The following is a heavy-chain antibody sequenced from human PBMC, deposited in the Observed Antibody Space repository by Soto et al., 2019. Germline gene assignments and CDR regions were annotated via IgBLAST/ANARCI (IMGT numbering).Heavy chain of an antibody. V-gene: IGHV4-39*01. J-gene: IGHJ3*02. CDR2: IYSTVST. CDR1: SGSISSSLYY. D-gene: IGHD3-22*01. Sequence: LSLTCSVSSGSISSSLYYWGWIRQPPGKGLEWIGTIYSTVSTHYNPSLKSRVTISVDTSKNQFSLKLNSVTAADTAVYYCARLPYYDTPPVTFDIWGQGAMVTVSS. CDR3: ARLPYYDTPPVTFDI.